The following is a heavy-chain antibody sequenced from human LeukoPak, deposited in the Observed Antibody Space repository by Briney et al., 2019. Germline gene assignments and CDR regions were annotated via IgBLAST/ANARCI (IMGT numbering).Heavy chain of an antibody. J-gene: IGHJ4*02. CDR1: GFTFSSYA. V-gene: IGHV3-30*04. CDR3: ARDLSGIAGYTYGRGIDY. D-gene: IGHD5-18*01. CDR2: ISYDGSNK. Sequence: GGSLRLSCAASGFTFSSYAMHWVRQAPGKGLEWVAVISYDGSNKYYADSVKGRFTISRDNSKNTLYLQMNSLRAEDTAVYYCARDLSGIAGYTYGRGIDYWGQGTLVTVSS.